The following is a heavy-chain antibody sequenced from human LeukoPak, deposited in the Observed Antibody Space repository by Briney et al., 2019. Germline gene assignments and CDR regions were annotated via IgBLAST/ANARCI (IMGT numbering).Heavy chain of an antibody. CDR1: GFSLNSYT. D-gene: IGHD5-12*01. CDR3: ARVGVKYSRYDGRFDP. Sequence: GESMRLSCAAYGFSLNSYTMNWVRQAPGEGLEWVSSISSSSSYIYYAGSVKSRFTISRDNAKNALYPQMNSLRADDTAVYCCARVGVKYSRYDGRFDPWGQGTLVTVSS. V-gene: IGHV3-21*01. J-gene: IGHJ5*02. CDR2: ISSSSSYI.